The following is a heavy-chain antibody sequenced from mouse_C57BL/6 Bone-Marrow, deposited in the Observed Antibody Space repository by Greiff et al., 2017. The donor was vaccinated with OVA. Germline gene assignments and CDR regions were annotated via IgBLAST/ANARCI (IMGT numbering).Heavy chain of an antibody. J-gene: IGHJ4*01. CDR1: GFTFSSYA. CDR3: ARYGNYVKGAMDY. D-gene: IGHD2-1*01. V-gene: IGHV5-4*03. CDR2: ISDGSSYT. Sequence: EVNVVESGGGLVKPGGSLKLSCAASGFTFSSYAMSWVRQTPEKRLEWVATISDGSSYTYYPDNVKGRFTISRDNAKNNLYLQMSHLKSEDTAMYYCARYGNYVKGAMDYWGQGTSVTVSS.